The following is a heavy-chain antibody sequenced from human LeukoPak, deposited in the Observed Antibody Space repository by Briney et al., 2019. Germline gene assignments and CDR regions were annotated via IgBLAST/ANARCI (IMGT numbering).Heavy chain of an antibody. Sequence: PGGSLRLSCAASGFTFSSYRMNWVRQAPGKGLEWVSSISRSSSYINYVDSVKGRFTISRDNAKNSLYLQMNSLRAEDTAVYYCARDGDPAYYYYMDVWGQGTLVTVSS. D-gene: IGHD6-25*01. J-gene: IGHJ6*03. CDR3: ARDGDPAYYYYMDV. V-gene: IGHV3-21*01. CDR2: ISRSSSYI. CDR1: GFTFSSYR.